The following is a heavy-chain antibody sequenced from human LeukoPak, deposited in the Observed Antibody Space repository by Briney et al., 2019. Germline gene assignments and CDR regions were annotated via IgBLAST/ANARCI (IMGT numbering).Heavy chain of an antibody. J-gene: IGHJ4*02. CDR2: IYYSGST. CDR1: GGSIGRYY. Sequence: SETLSLTCIVSGGSIGRYYWSWIRQPPGKGLEWIGYIYYSGSTNHNPSLKSRVTMSVDTSKNQFSLTLTSVTAADTAVYYCARAKITVALLDYWGQGTLVTVSS. V-gene: IGHV4-59*01. CDR3: ARAKITVALLDY. D-gene: IGHD6-19*01.